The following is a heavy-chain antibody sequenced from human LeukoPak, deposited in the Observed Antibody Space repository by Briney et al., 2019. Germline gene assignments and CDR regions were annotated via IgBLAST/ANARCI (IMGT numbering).Heavy chain of an antibody. CDR1: GFTFSNAW. CDR2: IRAKTNGGTA. D-gene: IGHD3-22*01. CDR3: ARGLAYYYDSTAYFLDY. J-gene: IGHJ4*02. V-gene: IGHV3-15*01. Sequence: PGGSLRLSCAASGFTFSNAWMSWVRRAPGKGLEWVGRIRAKTNGGTADYTPPVKGRFTISRDDSKNTLYLQMNSLRPEDTAVYYCARGLAYYYDSTAYFLDYWGQGTLVTVSS.